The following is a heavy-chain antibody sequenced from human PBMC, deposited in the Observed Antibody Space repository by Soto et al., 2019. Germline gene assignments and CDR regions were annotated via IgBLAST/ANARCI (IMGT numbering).Heavy chain of an antibody. D-gene: IGHD4-17*01. Sequence: PSETLSLTCTLSGVSITSGAYYWTWVRQHPGKGLEWIGYIYYNGNTYFSPPLKSRLTISIDTSKNQFSLKLSSVTAADTAMYYCARARLRAVYAFDFWGQGTMVTVSS. J-gene: IGHJ3*01. CDR2: IYYNGNT. CDR1: GVSITSGAYY. CDR3: ARARLRAVYAFDF. V-gene: IGHV4-31*03.